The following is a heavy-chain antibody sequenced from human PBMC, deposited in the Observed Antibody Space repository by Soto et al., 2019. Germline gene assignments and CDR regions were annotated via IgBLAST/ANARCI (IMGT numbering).Heavy chain of an antibody. CDR3: ARDPYGLDV. CDR2: INNYGSST. Sequence: LWLSCAASGFTFSSYWMHWVRQAPGKGLVWVSRINNYGSSTSYADSVKGRFTISRDNAKNTLYLQMNSLRVEDTAVYYCARDPYGLDVWGQGTTVTVSS. V-gene: IGHV3-74*01. J-gene: IGHJ6*02. CDR1: GFTFSSYW.